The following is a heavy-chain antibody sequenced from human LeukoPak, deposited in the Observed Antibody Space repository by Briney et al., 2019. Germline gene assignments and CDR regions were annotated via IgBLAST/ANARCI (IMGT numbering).Heavy chain of an antibody. J-gene: IGHJ6*03. CDR3: ARFAAGGSYYYYMDV. CDR1: GFTFSSYT. D-gene: IGHD6-25*01. CDR2: IGTSSTTI. Sequence: GGSLRLSCAASGFTFSSYTMNWVRQPPGKGLEWVSNIGTSSTTIYCADSVKGRFTISRDNAKNSLYLQMNSLRADDTAVYYCARFAAGGSYYYYMDVWGKGTTVTVSS. V-gene: IGHV3-48*01.